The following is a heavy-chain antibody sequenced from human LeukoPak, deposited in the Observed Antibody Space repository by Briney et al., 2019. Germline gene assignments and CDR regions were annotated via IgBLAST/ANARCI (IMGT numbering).Heavy chain of an antibody. CDR1: GFTFSSYA. Sequence: GRSLRLSCAASGFTFSSYAMHWVRQAPGKGLEWVAVISYDGSNKYYADSVKGRFTISRDNAKNSLYLQMNSLRAEDTAVYYCASPYGSGPYHYYGMDVWGQGTTVTVSS. CDR2: ISYDGSNK. J-gene: IGHJ6*02. V-gene: IGHV3-30-3*01. CDR3: ASPYGSGPYHYYGMDV. D-gene: IGHD3-10*01.